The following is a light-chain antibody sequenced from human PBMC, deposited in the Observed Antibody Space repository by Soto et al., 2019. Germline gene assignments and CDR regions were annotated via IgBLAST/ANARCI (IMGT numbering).Light chain of an antibody. CDR1: ASNVGTYKL. V-gene: IGLV2-23*01. CDR2: EYN. CDR3: CAYAGNRYV. Sequence: QSALTQPASVSGSPGQSITISCTGTASNVGTYKLVSWYPQHPGKAPELMIYEYNNRPAGSSSRFYGSKSGNTASLAISGLQAEDEADYCCCAYAGNRYVFGTGTKLTVL. J-gene: IGLJ1*01.